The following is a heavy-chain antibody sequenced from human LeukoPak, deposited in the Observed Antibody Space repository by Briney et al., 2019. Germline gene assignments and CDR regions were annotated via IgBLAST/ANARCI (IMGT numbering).Heavy chain of an antibody. CDR2: MNANSGNT. CDR1: GYTFTNYD. Sequence: ASVKVSCKTSGYTFTNYDINWVRQASGQGLEWMGWMNANSGNTGYAQNFQGRVTMTRNTSISTAYMELRSLRSDDTAVYYCARDGDYGDYRGYFDYWGQGTLVTVSS. CDR3: ARDGDYGDYRGYFDY. D-gene: IGHD4-17*01. V-gene: IGHV1-8*01. J-gene: IGHJ4*02.